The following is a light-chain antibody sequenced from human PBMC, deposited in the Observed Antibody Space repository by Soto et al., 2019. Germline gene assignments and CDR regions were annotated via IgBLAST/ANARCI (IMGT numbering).Light chain of an antibody. J-gene: IGKJ5*01. CDR1: QSLVHSDGNTY. CDR3: MQATQFPPIT. Sequence: DIVMTQTPLSSPVTLGQPASISCRSSQSLVHSDGNTYLSWLHQRPGQPPRLLIYKISNRFPGVPDRFSGSGAGTDFTLHIRRVEAEDVGVYYCMQATQFPPITFGQGTRLEIK. CDR2: KIS. V-gene: IGKV2-24*01.